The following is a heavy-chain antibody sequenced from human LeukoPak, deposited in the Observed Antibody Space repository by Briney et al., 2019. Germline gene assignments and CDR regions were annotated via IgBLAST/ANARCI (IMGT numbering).Heavy chain of an antibody. Sequence: GGSLRLSCAASGFTVSGSFMSWVRQAPGRGLEWVSAISGSGGSTYYADSVKGRFTISRDNSKNTLYLQMNSLRAEDTAVYYCANLAGGDYVNFDYWGQGTLVTVSS. V-gene: IGHV3-23*01. CDR1: GFTVSGSF. J-gene: IGHJ4*02. CDR3: ANLAGGDYVNFDY. CDR2: ISGSGGST. D-gene: IGHD4-17*01.